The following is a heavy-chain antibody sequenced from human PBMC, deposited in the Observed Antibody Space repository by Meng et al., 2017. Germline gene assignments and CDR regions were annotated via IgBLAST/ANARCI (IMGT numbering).Heavy chain of an antibody. J-gene: IGHJ1*01. D-gene: IGHD6-13*01. V-gene: IGHV4-39*07. CDR3: ARDGIAAAGTGRSYFQH. CDR1: AGSISSSSYY. CDR2: IYYSGST. Sequence: LPLQESGPGLVMPSETLSLPCTFSAGSISSSSYYWGWIRQHPGKGLEWIGSIYYSGSTYYHPSLKSRVPISVDTSTNQFSLKLSSVTAADTAVYYCARDGIAAAGTGRSYFQHWGQGTLVTVSS.